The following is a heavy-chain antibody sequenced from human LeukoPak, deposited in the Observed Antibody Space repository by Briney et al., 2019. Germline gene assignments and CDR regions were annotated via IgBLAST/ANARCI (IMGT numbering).Heavy chain of an antibody. Sequence: SETLSLTRTVSGVSISNYYWGWIRQPPRKGLAWIGSIYHSWSTYYNPSLNSRVTISVDTPNHQFSLTLSSVTAAHTPVYCFPSQPIQNTAIGSRDYWGQGTLVTVSS. CDR3: PSQPIQNTAIGSRDY. J-gene: IGHJ4*02. D-gene: IGHD5-18*01. CDR1: GVSISNYY. V-gene: IGHV4-38-2*02. CDR2: IYHSWST.